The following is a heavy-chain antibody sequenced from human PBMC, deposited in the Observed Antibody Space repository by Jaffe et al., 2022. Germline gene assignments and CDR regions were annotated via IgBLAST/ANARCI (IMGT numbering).Heavy chain of an antibody. D-gene: IGHD4-17*01. CDR1: GGSISSYY. CDR3: ARGEDYGDYWRERDQYYFDY. J-gene: IGHJ4*02. V-gene: IGHV4-59*01. CDR2: IYYSGST. Sequence: QVQLQESGPGLVKPSETLSLTCTVSGGSISSYYWSWIRQPPGKGLEWIGYIYYSGSTNYNPSLKSRVTISVDTSKNQFSLKLSSVTAADTAVYYCARGEDYGDYWRERDQYYFDYWGQGTLVTVSS.